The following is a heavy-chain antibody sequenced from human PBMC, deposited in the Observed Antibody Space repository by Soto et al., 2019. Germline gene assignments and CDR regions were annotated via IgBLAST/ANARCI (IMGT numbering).Heavy chain of an antibody. CDR3: ARNVNSGLDY. Sequence: QVQLVQSGAEVKKPGASVKVSCKASGYTFTTYYLHWVRQAPGQGLEWMGMMNPTGGSTSYAHKFQGRVTMTRDTSTSTVYMELSSLRSDDTAMYYCARNVNSGLDYWGQGTLVTVSS. J-gene: IGHJ4*02. D-gene: IGHD1-26*01. CDR2: MNPTGGST. CDR1: GYTFTTYY. V-gene: IGHV1-46*01.